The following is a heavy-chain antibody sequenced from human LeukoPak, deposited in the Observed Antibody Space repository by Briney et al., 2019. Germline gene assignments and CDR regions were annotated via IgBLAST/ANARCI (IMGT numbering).Heavy chain of an antibody. D-gene: IGHD3-10*01. CDR2: IKQDGSEK. Sequence: HPGGSLRLSCAASGFTFSSYWMSWVRQAPGKGLEWVANIKQDGSEKYYVDSVKGRFTISRDNAKNSLYLQMNSLRAEDTAVYYCASSWFGEVNAFDIWGQGTMVTVSS. V-gene: IGHV3-7*01. CDR1: GFTFSSYW. CDR3: ASSWFGEVNAFDI. J-gene: IGHJ3*02.